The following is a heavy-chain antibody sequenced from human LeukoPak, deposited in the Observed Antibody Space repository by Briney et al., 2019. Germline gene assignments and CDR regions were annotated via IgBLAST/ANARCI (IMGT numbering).Heavy chain of an antibody. J-gene: IGHJ4*02. D-gene: IGHD2-15*01. V-gene: IGHV1-2*02. CDR2: INPITGGT. Sequence: EASVKVSCKASGYTFTSYGISWVRQAPGQGLEWMGWINPITGGTNYAQRFQGRVTMTRDTSISTVYMELSRLRSDDTAVYYCARPYCTSRSCHDYFDYWGQGTLVTVSS. CDR1: GYTFTSYG. CDR3: ARPYCTSRSCHDYFDY.